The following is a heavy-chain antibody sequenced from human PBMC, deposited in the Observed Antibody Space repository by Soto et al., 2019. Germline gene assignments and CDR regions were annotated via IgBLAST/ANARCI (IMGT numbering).Heavy chain of an antibody. CDR3: ARAYYYDSSAYAFDI. CDR2: IGTAGDT. D-gene: IGHD3-22*01. Sequence: EVQLVESGGGLVQPGGSLRLSCAASGFTFSSYDMHWVRQATGKGLEWVSAIGTAGDTYYPGSVKGRFTISRENAKNSLYLQMNSLRAGDTALYYCARAYYYDSSAYAFDIWGQGTMVTVSS. J-gene: IGHJ3*02. CDR1: GFTFSSYD. V-gene: IGHV3-13*01.